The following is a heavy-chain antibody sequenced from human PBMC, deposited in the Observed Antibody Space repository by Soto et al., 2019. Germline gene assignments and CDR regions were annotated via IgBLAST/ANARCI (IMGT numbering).Heavy chain of an antibody. V-gene: IGHV1-69*13. Sequence: SVKVSCKASGGTFSSYAISWVRQAPVQGLEWMGGIIPIFGTANYAQKFQGRVTITADESTSTAYMELSSLRSEDTAVYYCARGGIAARPGNWFDPWGQGTLVTVSS. D-gene: IGHD6-6*01. CDR3: ARGGIAARPGNWFDP. CDR2: IIPIFGTA. CDR1: GGTFSSYA. J-gene: IGHJ5*02.